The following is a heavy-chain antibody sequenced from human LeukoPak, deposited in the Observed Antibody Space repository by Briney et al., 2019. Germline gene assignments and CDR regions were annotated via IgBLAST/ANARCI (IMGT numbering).Heavy chain of an antibody. Sequence: GGSLRLSCAASGLSFSSSGMNWVRQAPGKGLEWVSYISSTGSTIYYADSVKGRFTISRDNARSSLFLSMSSLRAEDTAVYYCARSILVGATGAFDIWGLGTMITVS. CDR3: ARSILVGATGAFDI. J-gene: IGHJ3*02. CDR1: GLSFSSSG. V-gene: IGHV3-48*03. CDR2: ISSTGSTI. D-gene: IGHD1-26*01.